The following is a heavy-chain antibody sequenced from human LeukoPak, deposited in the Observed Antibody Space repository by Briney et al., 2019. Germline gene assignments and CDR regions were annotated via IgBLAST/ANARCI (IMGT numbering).Heavy chain of an antibody. V-gene: IGHV1-46*01. Sequence: ASVKVSCKASGYTFTSYYMHWVRQAPGQGLEWMGIINPSGGSTSYAQKFQGRVTMTRDTSISTAYMELSRLRSEDTAVYYCARDSRLLLRYFDWLLQTRGPSGTTPYYFDYWGQGTLVTVSS. D-gene: IGHD3-9*01. CDR1: GYTFTSYY. J-gene: IGHJ4*02. CDR2: INPSGGST. CDR3: ARDSRLLLRYFDWLLQTRGPSGTTPYYFDY.